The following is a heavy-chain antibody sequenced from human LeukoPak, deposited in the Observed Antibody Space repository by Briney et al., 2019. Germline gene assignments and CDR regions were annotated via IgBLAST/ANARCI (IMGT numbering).Heavy chain of an antibody. CDR3: AKEREYQLLFGFFQH. CDR2: INSDGSST. V-gene: IGHV3-74*01. J-gene: IGHJ1*01. Sequence: RGSLRLSCAASGFTFSSYWMHWVRQAPGKGLVWVSRINSDGSSTSYADSVKGRFTISRDNSKNTLYLQMNSLRAEDTAVYYCAKEREYQLLFGFFQHWGQGTLVTVSS. CDR1: GFTFSSYW. D-gene: IGHD2-2*01.